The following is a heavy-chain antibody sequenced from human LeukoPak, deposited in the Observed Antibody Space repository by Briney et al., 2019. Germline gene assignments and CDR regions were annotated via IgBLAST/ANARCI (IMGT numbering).Heavy chain of an antibody. CDR2: IYSGGST. J-gene: IGHJ4*02. CDR1: GFTVSSNY. D-gene: IGHD2-15*01. CDR3: ARYCSGGNCYSGLVY. V-gene: IGHV3-53*01. Sequence: GGSLRLSCAASGFTVSSNYMSWVRQAPGKGLEWVSVIYSGGSTYYADSVKGRFTISRDISKNTVDLQMNNLRAEDTAVYYCARYCSGGNCYSGLVYGGQGTLVAVSS.